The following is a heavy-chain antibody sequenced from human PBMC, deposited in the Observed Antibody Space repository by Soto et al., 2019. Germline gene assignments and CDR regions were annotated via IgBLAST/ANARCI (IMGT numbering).Heavy chain of an antibody. D-gene: IGHD3-22*01. CDR3: ARYLHDSSGPVGY. Sequence: SETLSLTCAVSGGSISSSNWWSWVRQPPGKGLEWIGEIYHSGSTNYNQSLKSRVTISVDKSKNKFSLKLSSVTAAETAVYYCARYLHDSSGPVGYWGQGTLVTVSS. CDR1: GGSISSSNW. CDR2: IYHSGST. V-gene: IGHV4-4*02. J-gene: IGHJ4*02.